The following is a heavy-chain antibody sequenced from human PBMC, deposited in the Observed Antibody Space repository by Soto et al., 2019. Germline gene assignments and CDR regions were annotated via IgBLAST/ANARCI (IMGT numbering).Heavy chain of an antibody. CDR3: ARDHPEDSSSWSNVVDY. J-gene: IGHJ4*02. V-gene: IGHV3-30-3*01. Sequence: GGSLRLSCAASGFTFSSYAMHWVRQAPGKGLEWVAVISYDGSNKYYADSVKGRFTISRDNSKNTLYLQMNSLRAEDTAVYYCARDHPEDSSSWSNVVDYWGQGTLVTVSS. D-gene: IGHD6-13*01. CDR2: ISYDGSNK. CDR1: GFTFSSYA.